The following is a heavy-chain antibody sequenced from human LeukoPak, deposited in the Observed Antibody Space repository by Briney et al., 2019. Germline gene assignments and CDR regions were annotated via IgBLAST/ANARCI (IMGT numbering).Heavy chain of an antibody. Sequence: PGGSLRLSCAASGFTFSSYAMSWVRQAPGKGLEWVSAISSSGGSTYYADSVKGRFTISRDNSKNTLYLQMNSLRAEDTAVYYCAKDATTTVKSYYYYYGMDVWGRGTTVTVSS. V-gene: IGHV3-23*01. CDR3: AKDATTTVKSYYYYYGMDV. D-gene: IGHD4-11*01. CDR1: GFTFSSYA. CDR2: ISSSGGST. J-gene: IGHJ6*02.